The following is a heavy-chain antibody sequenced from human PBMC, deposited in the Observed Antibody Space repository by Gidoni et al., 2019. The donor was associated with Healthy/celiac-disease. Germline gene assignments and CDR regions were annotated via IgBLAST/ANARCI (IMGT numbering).Heavy chain of an antibody. J-gene: IGHJ3*02. V-gene: IGHV4-34*01. D-gene: IGHD6-19*01. CDR1: GGSFSGYY. Sequence: QVQLQQWGAGLLKPSETLSLTCAVYGGSFSGYYWSWIRQPPGKGLEWIGEINHSGSTNYNPSLKSRVTISVDTSKNQFSLKLSSVTAADTAVYYCARGPQKYSSGWFSFDAFDIWGQGTMVTVSS. CDR2: INHSGST. CDR3: ARGPQKYSSGWFSFDAFDI.